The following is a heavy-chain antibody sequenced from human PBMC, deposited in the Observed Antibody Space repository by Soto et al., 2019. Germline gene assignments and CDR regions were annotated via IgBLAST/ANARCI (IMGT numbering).Heavy chain of an antibody. J-gene: IGHJ6*02. V-gene: IGHV2-5*01. D-gene: IGHD2-2*01. CDR2: IYWNDDK. CDR1: GFSLSTSGVG. CDR3: AHSGYQLPLGYYYYGMDV. Sequence: SGPTLVNPTQTLTLTCTFSGFSLSTSGVGVGWVRQPPGKALEWLALIYWNDDKRYSPSLKSRLTITKDTSKNQVVLTMTNMGPVDTATYYCAHSGYQLPLGYYYYGMDVWGQGTTVTVSS.